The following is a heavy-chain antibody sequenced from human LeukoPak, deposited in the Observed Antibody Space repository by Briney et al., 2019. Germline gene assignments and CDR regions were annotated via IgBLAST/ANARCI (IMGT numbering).Heavy chain of an antibody. V-gene: IGHV3-66*01. Sequence: PGGSLRLSCAASGFTVSSNYMSWVRQAPGKGLERVSVIYSGGSTYYADSVKGRFTISRDNSKNTLYLQMNSLRAEDTAVYYCARSDYGDYGVGDWFDPWGQGTLVTVSS. CDR3: ARSDYGDYGVGDWFDP. CDR2: IYSGGST. J-gene: IGHJ5*02. D-gene: IGHD4-17*01. CDR1: GFTVSSNY.